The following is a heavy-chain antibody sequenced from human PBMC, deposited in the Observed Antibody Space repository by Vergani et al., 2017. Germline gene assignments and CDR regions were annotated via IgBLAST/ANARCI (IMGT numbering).Heavy chain of an antibody. CDR1: DASIMTNPY. D-gene: IGHD3-10*01. J-gene: IGHJ6*02. Sequence: QVQLQESGPGLVKPSETLTLTCAVSDASIMTNPYWGWFRQSPGKGLEWIGCIHHSGDTHYNSSLKSRVSISIVSSSKFSLSLTSVTAADTAIYYCARHRGSGGFFPSSYFYGMDVWGHGTMVTVSS. CDR3: ARHRGSGGFFPSSYFYGMDV. CDR2: IHHSGDT. V-gene: IGHV4-38-2*01.